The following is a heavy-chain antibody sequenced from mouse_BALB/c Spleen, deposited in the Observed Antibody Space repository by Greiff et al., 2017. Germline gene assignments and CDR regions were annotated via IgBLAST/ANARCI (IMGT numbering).Heavy chain of an antibody. Sequence: QVQLQQSGAELVRPGTSVKVSCKASGYAFTNYLIEWVKQRPGQGLEWIGVINPGSGGTNYNEMFKSKATLTVDKSSSTAYMQLSSLTSEDSAVYYCASITTGFAYWGQGTLVTVSA. CDR1: GYAFTNYL. CDR2: INPGSGGT. D-gene: IGHD1-2*01. V-gene: IGHV1-54*01. J-gene: IGHJ3*01. CDR3: ASITTGFAY.